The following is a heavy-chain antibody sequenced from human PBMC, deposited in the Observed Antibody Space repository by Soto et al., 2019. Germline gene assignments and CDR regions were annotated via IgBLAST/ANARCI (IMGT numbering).Heavy chain of an antibody. D-gene: IGHD2-15*01. Sequence: QVQLVQSGAEVKKPGASVKVSCKASGYTFTGYYMHWVRQAPGQGLEWMGWINPNSGGTNYAQKFQGWVTMTRDTSTSTAYMELSRLRSDDTAVYYCARGGDFYCSGGSCYSWFDPWGQGTLVTVSS. J-gene: IGHJ5*02. CDR3: ARGGDFYCSGGSCYSWFDP. CDR2: INPNSGGT. V-gene: IGHV1-2*04. CDR1: GYTFTGYY.